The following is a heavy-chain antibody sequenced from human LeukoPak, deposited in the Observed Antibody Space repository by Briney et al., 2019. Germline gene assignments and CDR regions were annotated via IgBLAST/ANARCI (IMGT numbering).Heavy chain of an antibody. D-gene: IGHD2-21*01. Sequence: GESLKISCKGSGYSFTSYWIGWVRQMPGKGLEWMGIIYPGDSDTRYSPSFQGQVTISADKSISTAYLQWGSLKASDTAMYYCARPPAYCGGDCFFDYWGQGTLVTVSS. J-gene: IGHJ4*02. CDR2: IYPGDSDT. CDR1: GYSFTSYW. V-gene: IGHV5-51*01. CDR3: ARPPAYCGGDCFFDY.